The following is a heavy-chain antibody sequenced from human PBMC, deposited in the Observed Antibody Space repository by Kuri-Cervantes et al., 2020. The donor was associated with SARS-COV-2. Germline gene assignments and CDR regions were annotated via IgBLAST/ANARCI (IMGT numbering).Heavy chain of an antibody. CDR2: LTNDGSDA. J-gene: IGHJ4*02. V-gene: IGHV3-74*01. CDR1: GFTFSSYW. Sequence: GESLKISCVASGFTFSSYWMHWGRQAPGKGLVWVSRLTNDGSDAIFADSVKGRFTISRDNAKNMLYLYMNSLRADDTAVYYCARDSMTTRDFDYWGQGTLVTVSS. D-gene: IGHD4-11*01. CDR3: ARDSMTTRDFDY.